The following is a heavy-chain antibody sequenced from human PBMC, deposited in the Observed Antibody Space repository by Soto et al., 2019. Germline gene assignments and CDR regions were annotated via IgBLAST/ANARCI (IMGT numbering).Heavy chain of an antibody. V-gene: IGHV4-30-2*01. Sequence: ASETLSLTCAVSGGSISSGGYSWSWIRQPPGKGLEWIGYIYHSGSTYYNPSLKSRVTISVDRSKNQFSLKLSSVTAADTAVYYCASTHLSTYYDFWSGYPPLFHPLDYWGQGTLVTVSS. D-gene: IGHD3-3*01. CDR3: ASTHLSTYYDFWSGYPPLFHPLDY. CDR2: IYHSGST. CDR1: GGSISSGGYS. J-gene: IGHJ4*02.